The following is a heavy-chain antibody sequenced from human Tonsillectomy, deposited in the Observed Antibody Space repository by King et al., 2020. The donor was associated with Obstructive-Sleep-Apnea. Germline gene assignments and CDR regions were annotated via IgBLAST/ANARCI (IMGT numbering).Heavy chain of an antibody. CDR1: GGSISSSTYY. D-gene: IGHD2-2*01. Sequence: QLQESGPGLVKPSETLSLTCTVSGGSISSSTYYWGWIRQPPGKGLEWIGSIYYSGSTYYNPSLKSRVTISVDTSKNQFSLKLGSVTAADTAVYYCARAWRVVPAADAFDIWGQGTMVTVSS. CDR3: ARAWRVVPAADAFDI. V-gene: IGHV4-39*07. CDR2: IYYSGST. J-gene: IGHJ3*02.